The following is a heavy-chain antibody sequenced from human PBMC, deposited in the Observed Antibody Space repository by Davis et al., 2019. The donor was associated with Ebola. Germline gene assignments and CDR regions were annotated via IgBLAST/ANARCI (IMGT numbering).Heavy chain of an antibody. CDR2: FFYSGNT. J-gene: IGHJ4*02. D-gene: IGHD2/OR15-2a*01. V-gene: IGHV4-59*02. CDR1: GGSVKSHY. Sequence: SETLSLTCSVSGGSVKSHYWSWIRQPPGKGLDWIGYFFYSGNTNYNPSLMSRATISLDTSTNQVSLKLKSVTTADTAVYYCAVLAGYWGQGTLVTVSS. CDR3: AVLAGY.